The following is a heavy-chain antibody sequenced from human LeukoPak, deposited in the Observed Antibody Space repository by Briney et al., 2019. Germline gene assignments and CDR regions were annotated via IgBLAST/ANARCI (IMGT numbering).Heavy chain of an antibody. CDR2: IWYDGSNK. CDR1: GFTFSGFG. CDR3: AKASGYYYDTYFDY. D-gene: IGHD3-22*01. V-gene: IGHV3-33*06. J-gene: IGHJ4*02. Sequence: GGSLRLSCAASGFTFSGFGMHWVRQAPGKGLEWVAVIWYDGSNKYYADSVKGRFTISRDNSKNTLYLQMNSLRAEDTAVYYCAKASGYYYDTYFDYGGQGTLVTVSS.